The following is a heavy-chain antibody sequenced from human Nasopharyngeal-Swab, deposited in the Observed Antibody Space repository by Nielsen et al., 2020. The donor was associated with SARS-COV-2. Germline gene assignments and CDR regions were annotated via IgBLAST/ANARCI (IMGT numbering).Heavy chain of an antibody. CDR2: ISSSSSTI. Sequence: GGSLRLSCAASGFTFSSYSMNWVRQAPGKGLEWVSYISSSSSTIYYADSVKGRFTISRDNAKNSLYLQMNSLRAEDTAAYYCARAGHITMIVVAIDYWGQGTLVTVSS. CDR1: GFTFSSYS. V-gene: IGHV3-48*01. J-gene: IGHJ4*02. D-gene: IGHD3-22*01. CDR3: ARAGHITMIVVAIDY.